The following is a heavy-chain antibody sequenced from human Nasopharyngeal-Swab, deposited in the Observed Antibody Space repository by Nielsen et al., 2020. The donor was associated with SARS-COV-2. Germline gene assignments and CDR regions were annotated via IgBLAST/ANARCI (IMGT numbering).Heavy chain of an antibody. CDR2: INHSGST. Sequence: WIRQPPGKGLEWIGEINHSGSTNYNPSLKSRVTISVDTSKNQFSLKLSSVTAADTAVYYCAREALLGYCSGGSCYRTWFDPWSQGTLVTVSS. V-gene: IGHV4-34*01. CDR3: AREALLGYCSGGSCYRTWFDP. D-gene: IGHD2-15*01. J-gene: IGHJ5*02.